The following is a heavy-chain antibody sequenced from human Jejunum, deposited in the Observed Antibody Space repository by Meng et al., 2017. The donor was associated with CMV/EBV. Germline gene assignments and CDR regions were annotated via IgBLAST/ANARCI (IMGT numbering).Heavy chain of an antibody. Sequence: LRLSCAASGFTFINAWMSWVRQAPGKGLEWVGRIRSNADGGTADYVAPVTGRFTVSRDDSKNTLYLQMNSLKTEETAVYYCTTEYDWGQGTLVTVSS. CDR3: TTEYD. CDR1: GFTFINAW. J-gene: IGHJ4*02. V-gene: IGHV3-15*01. CDR2: IRSNADGGTA.